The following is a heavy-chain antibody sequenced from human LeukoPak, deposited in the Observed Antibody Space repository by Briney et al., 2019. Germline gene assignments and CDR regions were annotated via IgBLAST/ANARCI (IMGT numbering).Heavy chain of an antibody. D-gene: IGHD6-19*01. J-gene: IGHJ1*01. V-gene: IGHV3-48*03. CDR3: ATGYSSGWYFYFQH. CDR1: GFTFNSYE. CDR2: ITSSGSTI. Sequence: QPGGSLRLSCAASGFTFNSYEMNWVRQAPGKGLEWVSYITSSGSTISYADSVKGRFTISRDNAKNSLSLRMNSLSAEDTAVYYCATGYSSGWYFYFQHWGQGSLVSVSS.